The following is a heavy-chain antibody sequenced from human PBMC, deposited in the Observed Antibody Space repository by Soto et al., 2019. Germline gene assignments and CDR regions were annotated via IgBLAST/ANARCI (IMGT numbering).Heavy chain of an antibody. D-gene: IGHD2-2*01. V-gene: IGHV3-30*18. CDR1: GFTFSSYG. CDR3: AKSHIVVVPAAITDAFDI. CDR2: ISYDGSNK. J-gene: IGHJ3*02. Sequence: GGSLRLSCAASGFTFSSYGMHWVRQAPGKGLEWVAVISYDGSNKYYADSVKGRFTISRDNSKNTLYLQMNSLRAEDTAVYYCAKSHIVVVPAAITDAFDIWGQGTMVTVSS.